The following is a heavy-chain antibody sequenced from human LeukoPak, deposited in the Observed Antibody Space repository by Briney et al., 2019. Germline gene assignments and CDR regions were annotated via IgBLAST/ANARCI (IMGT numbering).Heavy chain of an antibody. J-gene: IGHJ6*03. CDR3: ARDGVVPAAMRWYYYYYYMDV. V-gene: IGHV4-4*07. CDR2: IYTSGST. Sequence: PSETLSLTCTVSVCSISSYYWSWIRQPASKGLEWIGRIYTSGSTNYNPSLKRRVTMSVDTSKKELSLKLSSVTAADTAVYYCARDGVVPAAMRWYYYYYYMDVWGKGTTVTVSS. D-gene: IGHD2-2*01. CDR1: VCSISSYY.